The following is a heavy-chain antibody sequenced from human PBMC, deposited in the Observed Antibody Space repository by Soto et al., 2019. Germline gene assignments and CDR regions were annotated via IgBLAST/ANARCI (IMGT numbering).Heavy chain of an antibody. CDR2: MNPNSGNT. CDR1: GYTFGNND. J-gene: IGHJ5*02. CDR3: ARMATSGTLNWFDP. Sequence: ASVKVSCKASGYTFGNNDISWVRQATGQGLEWMGWMNPNSGNTGYAQKFQGRVSMTRNTSITTAYLELSSLRSDDTAIYYCARMATSGTLNWFDPWGHGTLVTVSS. V-gene: IGHV1-8*01.